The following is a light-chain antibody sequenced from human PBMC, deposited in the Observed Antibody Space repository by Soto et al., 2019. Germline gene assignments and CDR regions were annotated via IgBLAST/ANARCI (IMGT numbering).Light chain of an antibody. CDR3: QTWGTGIGV. J-gene: IGLJ1*01. Sequence: QPVLTQSPSASASLGASVKLTCTLSSGHSSYAIAWHQQQPEKGPRYLMKLNSDGSHSKGDGIPDRFSGSSSGAERYLTISSLQSEDEADYYCQTWGTGIGVFGTWTKLTV. CDR2: LNSDGSH. V-gene: IGLV4-69*01. CDR1: SGHSSYA.